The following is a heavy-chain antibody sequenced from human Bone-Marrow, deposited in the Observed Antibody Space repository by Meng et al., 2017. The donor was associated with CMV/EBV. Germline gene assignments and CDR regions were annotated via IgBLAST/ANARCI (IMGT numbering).Heavy chain of an antibody. Sequence: SETLSLTRAVYGGSFSGYYWSWIRQPPGKGLEWIGEINHSGSTNYNPSLKSRVTISVDTSKSQFSLKLSSVTAADTAVYYCARGVGIAAAGVDYWGQGTLVTVSS. D-gene: IGHD6-13*01. CDR2: INHSGST. CDR1: GGSFSGYY. CDR3: ARGVGIAAAGVDY. V-gene: IGHV4-34*01. J-gene: IGHJ4*02.